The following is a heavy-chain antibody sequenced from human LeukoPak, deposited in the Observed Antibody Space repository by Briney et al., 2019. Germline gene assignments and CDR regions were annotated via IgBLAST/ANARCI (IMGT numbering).Heavy chain of an antibody. V-gene: IGHV1-18*01. CDR2: ISAYNGNT. D-gene: IGHD6-13*01. CDR3: ARSDPPSIAAAGKAGLDY. Sequence: ASVKVSCKASGYTFTSYGISWVRQAPGQGLEWMGWISAYNGNTNYAQKLQGWVTMTRDTSISTAYMELSRLRSDDTAVYYCARSDPPSIAAAGKAGLDYWGQGTLVTVSS. CDR1: GYTFTSYG. J-gene: IGHJ4*02.